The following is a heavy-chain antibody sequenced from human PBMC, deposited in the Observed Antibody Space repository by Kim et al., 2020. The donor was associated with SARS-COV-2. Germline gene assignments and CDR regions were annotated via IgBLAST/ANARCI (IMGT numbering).Heavy chain of an antibody. Sequence: GGSLRLSCAASGFTFSNAWMSWVRQAPGKGLEWVGRIKSKTDGGTTDYAAPVKGRFTISRDDSKNTLYLQMNSLKTEDTAVYYCTTEAGYPDWNYGHYYYYYYMDVWGKGTTVTVSS. V-gene: IGHV3-15*01. CDR3: TTEAGYPDWNYGHYYYYYYMDV. J-gene: IGHJ6*03. D-gene: IGHD1-7*01. CDR2: IKSKTDGGTT. CDR1: GFTFSNAW.